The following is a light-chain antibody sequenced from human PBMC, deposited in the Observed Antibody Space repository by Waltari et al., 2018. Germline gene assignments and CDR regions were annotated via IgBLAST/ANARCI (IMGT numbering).Light chain of an antibody. J-gene: IGKJ1*01. V-gene: IGKV3-20*01. Sequence: EIVLTQSPGTLSLSPGERATLSCKASQSVNRALAWYQQKPGQAPRLLISGIFDRAAGTPDRFSGSGSGTDFSLTISRLEPEDFAVYYCQHYLRLPVTFGQGTRVEVK. CDR1: QSVNRA. CDR3: QHYLRLPVT. CDR2: GIF.